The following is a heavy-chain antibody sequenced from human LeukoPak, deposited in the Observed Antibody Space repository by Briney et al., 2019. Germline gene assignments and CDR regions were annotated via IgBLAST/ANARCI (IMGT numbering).Heavy chain of an antibody. D-gene: IGHD3-22*01. J-gene: IGHJ4*02. CDR1: GFTFSDHY. Sequence: GGSLRLSCAASGFTFSDHYMDWVRQAPGKGLEWVALIWYDGDNKYYSDSVKGRFTISRDNSKNTLYLQMNSLRAEDTAVYYCAKARATYLYDTSGYSALDYWGQGTLVTVSS. V-gene: IGHV3-33*06. CDR2: IWYDGDNK. CDR3: AKARATYLYDTSGYSALDY.